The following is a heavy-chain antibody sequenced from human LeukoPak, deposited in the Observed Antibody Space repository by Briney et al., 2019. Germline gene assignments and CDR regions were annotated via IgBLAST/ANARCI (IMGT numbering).Heavy chain of an antibody. CDR3: AKGRGQWLDDAFDI. CDR1: GFTFTTYG. V-gene: IGHV3-30*18. CDR2: ISYDANNK. J-gene: IGHJ3*02. Sequence: GGSLGLSCAASGFTFTTYGMHWVRQVPGKGLEWVAMISYDANNKYYADSVKGRFTISRDNSKNTLYLQMNSLRAEDTAVYYCAKGRGQWLDDAFDIWGQETMVTVSS. D-gene: IGHD6-19*01.